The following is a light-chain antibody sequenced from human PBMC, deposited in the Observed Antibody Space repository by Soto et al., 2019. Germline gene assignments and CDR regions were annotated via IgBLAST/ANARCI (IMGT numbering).Light chain of an antibody. V-gene: IGKV3-20*01. Sequence: ETVLTQSPGTLSLSPGERATLSGRASQSVSSTHLSWYQQKPGQAPRLLIYAASSRETGIPDRFSGSGSGTDFTLTISRLEPEDFAVYYCQQYDSSPYTFGQGTKLEI. CDR1: QSVSSTH. CDR2: AAS. J-gene: IGKJ2*01. CDR3: QQYDSSPYT.